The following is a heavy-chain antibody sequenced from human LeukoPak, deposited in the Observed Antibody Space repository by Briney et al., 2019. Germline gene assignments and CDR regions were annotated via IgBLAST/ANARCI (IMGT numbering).Heavy chain of an antibody. CDR1: GGSISTSNYY. CDR3: ARPPINRWGEAGDY. Sequence: SETPSLTCTVSGGSISTSNYYWGWIRQPPGKGLEWIGSIYYSGSTYYNPSLKSRVTISVDTSKNQFSLKLNSVTAADTAVYYCARPPINRWGEAGDYWGQGALVTVSS. CDR2: IYYSGST. J-gene: IGHJ4*02. V-gene: IGHV4-39*01. D-gene: IGHD3-16*01.